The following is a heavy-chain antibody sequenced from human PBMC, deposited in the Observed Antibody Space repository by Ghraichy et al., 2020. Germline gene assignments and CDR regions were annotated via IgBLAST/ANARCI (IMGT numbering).Heavy chain of an antibody. D-gene: IGHD1-7*01. CDR1: EYIFTTSD. V-gene: IGHV1-8*01. Sequence: ASVKVSCKASEYIFTTSDINWVRQATGQGPEWMGWMNPNSGNTGYAQKFQDRVTMTRDTSISTAYMELSDLRSEDTAVYYCAKGPRNYGFDYWGQGTLVTVSS. J-gene: IGHJ4*02. CDR2: MNPNSGNT. CDR3: AKGPRNYGFDY.